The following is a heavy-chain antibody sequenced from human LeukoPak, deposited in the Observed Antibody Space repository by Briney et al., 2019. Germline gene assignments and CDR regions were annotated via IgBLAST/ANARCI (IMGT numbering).Heavy chain of an antibody. Sequence: SETLSLICTVSGDSISNSYWSWIRQPPGEGLEWIGYIYYSGSTNYNPSLKSRVTISVDTSKNQFSLKLSSVTAADTAVYYCARDGLDLAAAGIDYWGQGTLVTVSS. CDR1: GDSISNSY. CDR3: ARDGLDLAAAGIDY. D-gene: IGHD6-13*01. J-gene: IGHJ4*02. CDR2: IYYSGST. V-gene: IGHV4-59*01.